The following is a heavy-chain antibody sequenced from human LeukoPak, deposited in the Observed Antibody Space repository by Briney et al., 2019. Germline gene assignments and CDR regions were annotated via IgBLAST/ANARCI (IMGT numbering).Heavy chain of an antibody. J-gene: IGHJ6*02. V-gene: IGHV5-51*01. D-gene: IGHD2-8*01. Sequence: GESLKISCKGSGYSFTSYWIGWVRQMPGKGLEWMGFIYPGDSDTRYSPSFQGQVIISVDKSISTAYLRWSSLRASDTAIYYCARRQAYCTNGVCYTQYGMDVWGQGTTVTVSS. CDR2: IYPGDSDT. CDR1: GYSFTSYW. CDR3: ARRQAYCTNGVCYTQYGMDV.